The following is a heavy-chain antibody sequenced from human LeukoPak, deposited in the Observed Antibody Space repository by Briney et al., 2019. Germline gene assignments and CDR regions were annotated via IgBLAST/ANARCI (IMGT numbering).Heavy chain of an antibody. CDR2: ISGSGGST. V-gene: IGHV3-23*01. J-gene: IGHJ4*02. CDR3: AKDLGIDYVWGSCRPDY. CDR1: GFTFSSYA. Sequence: PGGSLRLSCAASGFTFSSYAMSWVRQAPGKGLEWVSAISGSGGSTYYADSVKGRFTISRDNSKNTLYLQMNSLRAEDTAVYYCAKDLGIDYVWGSCRPDYWGQGTLVTVSS. D-gene: IGHD3-16*02.